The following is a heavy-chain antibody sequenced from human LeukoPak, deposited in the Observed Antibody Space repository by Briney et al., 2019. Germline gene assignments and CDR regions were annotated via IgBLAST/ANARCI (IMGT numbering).Heavy chain of an antibody. D-gene: IGHD2-21*01. CDR2: ISGFNGIT. CDR1: GYIFKNYG. V-gene: IGHV1-18*01. CDR3: ARGGERKSVINLDY. J-gene: IGHJ4*02. Sequence: ASVKVSCKASGYIFKNYGISWVRQAPGQGLQWMVWISGFNGITDYAHKFKGRVTMTTDTSTGTAYLDLRSLRSDDSAVYFCARGGERKSVINLDYWGQGTLVTVSS.